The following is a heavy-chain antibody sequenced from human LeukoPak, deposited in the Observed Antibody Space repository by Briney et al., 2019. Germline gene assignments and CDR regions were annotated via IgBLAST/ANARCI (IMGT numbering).Heavy chain of an antibody. D-gene: IGHD5-24*01. V-gene: IGHV4-38-2*02. CDR1: GYSISSGYY. CDR3: ARVYQGRWLYYYYYYMDV. J-gene: IGHJ6*03. CDR2: IYHSGST. Sequence: PSETLSLTCTVSGYSISSGYYWGWIRQPPGKGLEWIGSIYHSGSTYYNPSLKSRVTISVDTSKNQFSLKLSSVTAADTAVYYCARVYQGRWLYYYYYYMDVWGKGTTVTVSS.